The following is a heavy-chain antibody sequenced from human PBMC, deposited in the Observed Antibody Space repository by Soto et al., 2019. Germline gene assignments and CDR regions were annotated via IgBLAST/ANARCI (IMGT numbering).Heavy chain of an antibody. J-gene: IGHJ4*02. CDR2: ISAYNGNT. Sequence: ASVKVSCKASGYTFTSYGISWVRQAPGQGLEWMGWISAYNGNTNYAQKLQGRVTMTTDTSTSTAYMELRSLRSDDTAVYYCARDPRIDYYDSSGSFDYWGQGTLVTVSS. CDR3: ARDPRIDYYDSSGSFDY. V-gene: IGHV1-18*01. D-gene: IGHD3-22*01. CDR1: GYTFTSYG.